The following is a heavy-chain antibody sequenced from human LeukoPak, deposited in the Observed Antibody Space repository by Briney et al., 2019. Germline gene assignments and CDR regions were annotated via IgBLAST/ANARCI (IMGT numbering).Heavy chain of an antibody. CDR3: ARDRGSGEVDY. V-gene: IGHV1-18*01. CDR1: GYTFTSYG. D-gene: IGHD6-25*01. CDR2: TSAYNGNT. Sequence: ASVKASCKAFGYTFTSYGIGWVRQAPGQGLEWMGWTSAYNGNTNYAQKLQGRVTMTTDTSTSTAYMELRSLRSDDTAVYYCARDRGSGEVDYWGQGTLVTVSS. J-gene: IGHJ4*02.